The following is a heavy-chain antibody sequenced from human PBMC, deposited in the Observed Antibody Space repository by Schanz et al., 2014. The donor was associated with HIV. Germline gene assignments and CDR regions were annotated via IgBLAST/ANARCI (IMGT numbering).Heavy chain of an antibody. V-gene: IGHV3-30*18. J-gene: IGHJ6*02. CDR3: AKVLIPMIAVPYYGMDV. CDR2: ISYDGSNE. D-gene: IGHD3-22*01. CDR1: GFTFSSSG. Sequence: QVQLVESGGGVVQPGRSLRLSCTASGFTFSSSGMHWVRQAPGKGLEWVAVISYDGSNEYYADSVKGRFTISRDNSKNTLYLQMNSLRAEDTAVYYCAKVLIPMIAVPYYGMDVWGQGTTVTVSS.